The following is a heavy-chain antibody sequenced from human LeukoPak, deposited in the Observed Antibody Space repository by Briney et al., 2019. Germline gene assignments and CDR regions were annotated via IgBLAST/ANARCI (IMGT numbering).Heavy chain of an antibody. CDR2: IWSDGSTK. CDR1: GFTFSNYG. CDR3: AKDREWDDYAEYDY. D-gene: IGHD4-17*01. V-gene: IGHV3-33*06. J-gene: IGHJ4*02. Sequence: GGSLRLSCAASGFTFSNYGIHWVRQSPGKGLEWVAVIWSDGSTKYYADSVKGRLTISRDNSKNTVYLQMNSLRADDTAVYYCAKDREWDDYAEYDYWGQGTLVTVSS.